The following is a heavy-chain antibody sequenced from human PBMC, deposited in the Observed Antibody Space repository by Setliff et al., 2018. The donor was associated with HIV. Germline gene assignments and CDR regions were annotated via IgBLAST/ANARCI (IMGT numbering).Heavy chain of an antibody. J-gene: IGHJ4*02. D-gene: IGHD6-6*01. CDR1: GVSVGSGDYY. V-gene: IGHV4-31*03. CDR3: ATRPRIAARPFDY. Sequence: SETLSLTCSVSGVSVGSGDYYWHCIRQHPEKALEWIGYIFHSGDTYYNPSLKSRISMSVDTSKNQFSLELTSLTAADTAVYYCATRPRIAARPFDYWGQGMLVTVSS. CDR2: IFHSGDT.